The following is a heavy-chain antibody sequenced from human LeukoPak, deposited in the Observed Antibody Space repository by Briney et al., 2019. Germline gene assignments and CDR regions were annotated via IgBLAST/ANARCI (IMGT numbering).Heavy chain of an antibody. CDR3: ARDPGAPGYSYGFYYYYGMDV. J-gene: IGHJ6*02. D-gene: IGHD5-18*01. Sequence: PSGTLSLTCAVSGGSISSSNWWSWLRQPPGKGLEWIGEIYHSGSTNYNPSLKSRVTISVDKSKNQFSLKLSSVTAADTAVYYCARDPGAPGYSYGFYYYYGMDVWGQGTTVTVSS. CDR1: GGSISSSNW. CDR2: IYHSGST. V-gene: IGHV4-4*02.